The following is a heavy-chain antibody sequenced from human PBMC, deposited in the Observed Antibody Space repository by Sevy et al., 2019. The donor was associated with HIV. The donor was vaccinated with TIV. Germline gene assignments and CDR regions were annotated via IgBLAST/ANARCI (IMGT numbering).Heavy chain of an antibody. CDR1: GFTFSSYA. CDR2: ISTNGNSA. J-gene: IGHJ5*02. D-gene: IGHD3-10*01. CDR3: LKDQENNYYYGSGTYFDP. Sequence: GGSLRLSCSASGFTFSSYALYWVHQAPGKKMEYVSVISTNGNSAYYADSVKGRFTISRDNSKNTLYLQMRSLRPEDTAMYYCLKDQENNYYYGSGTYFDPWGQGTLVTVSS. V-gene: IGHV3-64D*06.